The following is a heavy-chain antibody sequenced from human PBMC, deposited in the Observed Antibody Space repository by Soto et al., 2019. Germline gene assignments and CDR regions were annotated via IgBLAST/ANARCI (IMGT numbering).Heavy chain of an antibody. Sequence: EVQLVESGGGLVQPGGSLRLSCAASGFTFSRYWMHWVRQAPGKGLLWLSRIDSGGSTTYYADSVKGRFTISRDNDKDTVYLQMNSLRAEDTAVYYCASPYMYSSGLYFYGMDVWGQGTTVTVSS. CDR2: IDSGGSTT. CDR1: GFTFSRYW. J-gene: IGHJ6*02. D-gene: IGHD6-19*01. V-gene: IGHV3-74*01. CDR3: ASPYMYSSGLYFYGMDV.